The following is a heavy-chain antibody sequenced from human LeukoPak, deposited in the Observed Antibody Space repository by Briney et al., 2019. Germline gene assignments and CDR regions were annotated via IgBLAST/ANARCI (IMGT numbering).Heavy chain of an antibody. Sequence: ASVKVSCKASGYTFTGYYMHWVRQAPGQGLEWMGWINPNSGGTNYAQKFQGRVTMTRDTSISTAYMELSRLRSDDTAVYYCAREPPKGHYDSSGPAQYFQHWGQGTLVTVSS. D-gene: IGHD3-22*01. V-gene: IGHV1-2*02. CDR1: GYTFTGYY. CDR3: AREPPKGHYDSSGPAQYFQH. J-gene: IGHJ1*01. CDR2: INPNSGGT.